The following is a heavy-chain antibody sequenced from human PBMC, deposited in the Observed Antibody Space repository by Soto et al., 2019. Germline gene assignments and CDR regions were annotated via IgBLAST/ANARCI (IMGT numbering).Heavy chain of an antibody. V-gene: IGHV4-39*02. Sequence: SETLSLTCTVSGGSISSSSYYWGWIRQPPGKGLEWIGSIYYSGSTYYNPSLKSRVTISVDTSKNQFSLKLSSVTAADTAVYYCARERGTLWFGELFHNWFDPWAREPWSPSPQ. CDR2: IYYSGST. CDR1: GGSISSSSYY. J-gene: IGHJ5*02. D-gene: IGHD3-10*01. CDR3: ARERGTLWFGELFHNWFDP.